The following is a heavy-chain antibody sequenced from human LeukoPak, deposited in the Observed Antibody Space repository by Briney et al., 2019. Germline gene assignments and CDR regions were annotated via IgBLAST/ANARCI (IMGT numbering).Heavy chain of an antibody. CDR3: ARNPVTGTSPKFDY. Sequence: SETLSLTCNVSGDSLSSYYWSLIRQPTGKGLEWIGRISTSGTTNYNPSLRSRVTMSLDTSKSQFSLKLTSVTAADTAVYYCARNPVTGTSPKFDYWGQGTLVTVSS. CDR1: GDSLSSYY. CDR2: ISTSGTT. J-gene: IGHJ4*02. V-gene: IGHV4-4*07. D-gene: IGHD6-19*01.